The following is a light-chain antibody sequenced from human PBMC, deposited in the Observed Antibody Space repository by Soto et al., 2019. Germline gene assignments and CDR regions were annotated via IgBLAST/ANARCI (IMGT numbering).Light chain of an antibody. V-gene: IGKV3-20*01. Sequence: EIVLTQSPGTLSLTPGESATLSCRAGQSVSSSYVAWYQQRPGLAPRLLIYAASRRATGIPDRFRGSGSGTEFTLTISSLEPEDFAVYFWQHVGSSPPVTFGQGTRLEI. CDR1: QSVSSSY. J-gene: IGKJ5*01. CDR2: AAS. CDR3: QHVGSSPPVT.